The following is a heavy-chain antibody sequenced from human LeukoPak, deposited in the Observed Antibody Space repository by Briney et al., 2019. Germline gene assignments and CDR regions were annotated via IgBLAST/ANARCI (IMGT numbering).Heavy chain of an antibody. CDR1: GGSISSYY. CDR2: IYYSGST. J-gene: IGHJ5*02. V-gene: IGHV4-59*08. D-gene: IGHD2-8*02. CDR3: ARVRLVVGAHNWFDP. Sequence: SETLSLTCTVSGGSISSYYWSWIRQPPGKGLEWIGYIYYSGSTNYNPSLKSRVTISVDTFKNQFSLKLSSVTTADTAVYYCARVRLVVGAHNWFDPWGQGTLVTVSS.